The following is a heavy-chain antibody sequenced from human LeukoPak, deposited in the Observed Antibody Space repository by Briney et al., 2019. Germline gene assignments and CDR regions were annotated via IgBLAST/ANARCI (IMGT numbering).Heavy chain of an antibody. CDR2: IYYSGST. D-gene: IGHD3-22*01. V-gene: IGHV4-31*03. J-gene: IGHJ6*02. Sequence: PSQTLSLTCTVSGGSISSGGYYWSWIRQHPGKGLEWIGYIYYSGSTYYNPSLKSRVTISVDTSKNQFSLKLSSVTAADTAVYYCARGLDYYDSSGYYYAHKYYYGMDVWGQGTTVTVSS. CDR1: GGSISSGGYY. CDR3: ARGLDYYDSSGYYYAHKYYYGMDV.